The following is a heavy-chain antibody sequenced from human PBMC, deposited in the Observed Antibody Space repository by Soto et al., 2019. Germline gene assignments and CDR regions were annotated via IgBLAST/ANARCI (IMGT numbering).Heavy chain of an antibody. V-gene: IGHV4-39*01. Sequence: QLQLQESGPGLVKPSETLSLTCTVSGGSISSISYYWGWIRQPPGKGLEWIGSIKYSGHTFYNPSLKRRVTKAVDTSKNQFSLRLSFVTAAETAVYYCARFEIAVVPSTTFNFLGQGTLVTVS. D-gene: IGHD2-2*01. CDR1: GGSISSISYY. CDR2: IKYSGHT. J-gene: IGHJ4*02. CDR3: ARFEIAVVPSTTFNF.